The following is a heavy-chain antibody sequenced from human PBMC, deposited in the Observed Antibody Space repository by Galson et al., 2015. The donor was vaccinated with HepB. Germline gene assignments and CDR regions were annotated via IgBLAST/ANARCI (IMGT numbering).Heavy chain of an antibody. CDR3: ARGRGMTTLVTPFDY. D-gene: IGHD4-23*01. V-gene: IGHV1-69*13. J-gene: IGHJ4*02. CDR1: GGTFSSYA. CDR2: IIPIFGTA. Sequence: SVKVSCKASGGTFSSYAINWVRQAPGQGLEWMGGIIPIFGTANYAQKFQGRVTITADESTSTAYMELSSLRSEDTAVYYCARGRGMTTLVTPFDYWGQGTLVIVSS.